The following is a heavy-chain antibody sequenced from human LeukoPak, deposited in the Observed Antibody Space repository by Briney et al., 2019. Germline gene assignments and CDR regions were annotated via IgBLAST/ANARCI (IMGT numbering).Heavy chain of an antibody. CDR2: NYYSGST. V-gene: IGHV4-30-4*01. CDR3: ASALVLLFDP. CDR1: GGSIGSGDYY. J-gene: IGHJ5*02. Sequence: SETLSLTCTVSGGSIGSGDYYWRWIRQPPGKGLEWIGYNYYSGSTYYNPSLKSRVTISVDTSKNQFSLKLSSVTAADTAVYYCASALVLLFDPWGQGTLVTVSS. D-gene: IGHD3-10*02.